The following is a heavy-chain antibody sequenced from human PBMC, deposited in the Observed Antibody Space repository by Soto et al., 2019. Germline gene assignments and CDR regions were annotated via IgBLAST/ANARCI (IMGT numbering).Heavy chain of an antibody. Sequence: PGGSLRLSCAASGFTFSGSAMHWVRQASGKGLEWVGRIRSKANSYATAYAATVKGRFTISRDDSKNTAYLQMNSLKTEDTAVYYCAKDRDSSGYKAYYYGMDVWGQGTTVTVSS. J-gene: IGHJ6*02. CDR3: AKDRDSSGYKAYYYGMDV. CDR1: GFTFSGSA. V-gene: IGHV3-73*01. CDR2: IRSKANSYAT. D-gene: IGHD3-22*01.